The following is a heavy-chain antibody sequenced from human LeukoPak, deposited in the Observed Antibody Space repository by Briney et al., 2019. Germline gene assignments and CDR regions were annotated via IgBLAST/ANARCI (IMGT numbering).Heavy chain of an antibody. Sequence: SETLSLTCTVSGASISNSNYYWGCFRQPPGKGLEWIGSVYYGGSIYYHPSLKSRVTVSVDTSKNQFSLNVNSVTAADTAVYYCARHLPSCGADCHPPRAADYWGQGTLVTVSS. CDR1: GASISNSNYY. CDR3: ARHLPSCGADCHPPRAADY. J-gene: IGHJ4*02. V-gene: IGHV4-39*01. D-gene: IGHD2-21*02. CDR2: VYYGGSI.